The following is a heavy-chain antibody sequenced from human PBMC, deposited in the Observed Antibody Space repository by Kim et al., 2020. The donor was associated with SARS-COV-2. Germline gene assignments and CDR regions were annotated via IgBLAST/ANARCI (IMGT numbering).Heavy chain of an antibody. V-gene: IGHV1-18*01. CDR3: ARGGTTIFGVVIMDYYYGMDV. D-gene: IGHD3-3*01. Sequence: ASVKVSCKASGYTFTSYGISWVRQAPGQGLEWMGWISAYNGNTNYAQKLQGRVTMTTDTSTSPAYMELRSLRSDDTAVYYCARGGTTIFGVVIMDYYYGMDVWGQGTTVTVSS. J-gene: IGHJ6*02. CDR2: ISAYNGNT. CDR1: GYTFTSYG.